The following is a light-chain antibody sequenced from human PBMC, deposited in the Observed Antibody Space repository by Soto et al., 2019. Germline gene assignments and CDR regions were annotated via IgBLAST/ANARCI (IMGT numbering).Light chain of an antibody. CDR1: QRVKNN. Sequence: EIVMTQSPATLSLSPGERATLSCRARQRVKNNFAWYQQKPGQAPRLLIYGASTRATGVPARFSGSASGTEFTLTISSLQSEDFAVYYCQQYNNWPPGYTFGQGTKLEI. J-gene: IGKJ2*01. CDR3: QQYNNWPPGYT. CDR2: GAS. V-gene: IGKV3-15*01.